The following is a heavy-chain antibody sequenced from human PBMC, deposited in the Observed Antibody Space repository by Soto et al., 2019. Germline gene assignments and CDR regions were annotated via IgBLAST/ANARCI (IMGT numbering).Heavy chain of an antibody. CDR2: IWYDGSNK. CDR1: GFTFSSYG. Sequence: GGSLRLSCAASGFTFSSYGMHWVRQAPGKGLEWVAVIWYDGSNKYYADSVKGRFTISRDNSKNTLYLQMNSLRAEDTAVYYCARDACGGDCYSNVVDAGYYYYYGMDVWGQGTTVTVSS. D-gene: IGHD2-21*02. J-gene: IGHJ6*02. CDR3: ARDACGGDCYSNVVDAGYYYYYGMDV. V-gene: IGHV3-33*01.